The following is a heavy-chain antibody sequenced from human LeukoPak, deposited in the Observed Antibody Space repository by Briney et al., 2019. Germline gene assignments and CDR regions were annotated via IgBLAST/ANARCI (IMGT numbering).Heavy chain of an antibody. Sequence: GGSLRLSCAASGFTFNSYSMHWVRPAPGKGLEWVAVISYDGSNKYYADSVKGRFTISRDTSKNTLYLQMNSLRAEDTAVYYCARREGTGLLDYWGQGTLVTVSS. CDR2: ISYDGSNK. J-gene: IGHJ4*02. V-gene: IGHV3-30*04. D-gene: IGHD5-24*01. CDR1: GFTFNSYS. CDR3: ARREGTGLLDY.